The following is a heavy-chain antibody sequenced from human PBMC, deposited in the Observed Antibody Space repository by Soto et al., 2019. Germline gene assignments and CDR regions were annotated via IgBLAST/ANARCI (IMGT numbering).Heavy chain of an antibody. CDR2: ISYDGGSQ. CDR3: TKVWVEMATNDAFDI. V-gene: IGHV3-30*18. Sequence: QVELVESGGGVVHPGTSLRLSCAASGFTFSSYGLHWVRQAPGKGLEWVAGISYDGGSQYYADSVKGRFTISRDDSKNTIYLQMNSPRTEDTAVYHCTKVWVEMATNDAFDIWGQGTMVTVS. CDR1: GFTFSSYG. J-gene: IGHJ3*02. D-gene: IGHD2-21*01.